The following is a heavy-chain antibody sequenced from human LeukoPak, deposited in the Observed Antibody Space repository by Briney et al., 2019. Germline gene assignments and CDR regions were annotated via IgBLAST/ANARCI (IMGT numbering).Heavy chain of an antibody. D-gene: IGHD6-6*01. J-gene: IGHJ4*02. CDR3: VRALGSSSADY. Sequence: GGSLRLSRAASGFTFTHSWMSWVRQAPGKGLEWVANIKQDGSEKYYVDSVEGRFTISRDNAKNSVSLQMNSLRGEDTAVYYCVRALGSSSADYWGQGTLATVSS. CDR1: GFTFTHSW. V-gene: IGHV3-7*01. CDR2: IKQDGSEK.